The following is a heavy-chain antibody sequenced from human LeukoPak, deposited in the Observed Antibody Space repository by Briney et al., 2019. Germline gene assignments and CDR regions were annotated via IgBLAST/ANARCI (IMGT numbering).Heavy chain of an antibody. CDR2: FDPEDGET. CDR1: GYTLTELS. Sequence: ASVKVSCKVSGYTLTELSMHWVRQAPGKGLEWMGGFDPEDGETIYAQKFQGRVTMTEDTSTDTAYMELSSLRSEDTAVYYRATWAPAWILTGIFDYWGQGTLVTVSS. D-gene: IGHD3-9*01. J-gene: IGHJ4*02. V-gene: IGHV1-24*01. CDR3: ATWAPAWILTGIFDY.